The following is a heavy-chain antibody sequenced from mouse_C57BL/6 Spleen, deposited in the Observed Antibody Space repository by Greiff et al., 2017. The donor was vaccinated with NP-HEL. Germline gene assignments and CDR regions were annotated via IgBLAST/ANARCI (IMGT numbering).Heavy chain of an antibody. CDR2: ISDGGSYT. Sequence: EVNVVESGGGLVKPGGSLKLSCAASGFTFSSYAMSWVRQTPEKRLEWVATISDGGSYTYYPDNVKGRFTISRDNAKNNLYLQMSHLKSEDTAMYYCARASSGHGDYWGQGTTLTVSS. J-gene: IGHJ2*01. V-gene: IGHV5-4*03. D-gene: IGHD3-2*02. CDR1: GFTFSSYA. CDR3: ARASSGHGDY.